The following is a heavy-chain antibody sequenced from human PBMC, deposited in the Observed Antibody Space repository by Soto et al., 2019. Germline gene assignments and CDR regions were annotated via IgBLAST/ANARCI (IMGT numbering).Heavy chain of an antibody. CDR1: GFTFSSYS. CDR3: VPTYYYDSSGQGAFDI. D-gene: IGHD3-22*01. Sequence: GGSLRLSCAASGFTFSSYSMNWVRQAPGKGLEWVSYISSSSSTIYYADSVKGRFTISRDNAKNSLYLQMNSLRAEDTAVYYCVPTYYYDSSGQGAFDIWGQGTMVTVSS. V-gene: IGHV3-48*04. J-gene: IGHJ3*02. CDR2: ISSSSSTI.